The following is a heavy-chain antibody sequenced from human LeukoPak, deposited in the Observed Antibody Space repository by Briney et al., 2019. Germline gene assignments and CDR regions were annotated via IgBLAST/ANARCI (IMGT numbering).Heavy chain of an antibody. V-gene: IGHV4-34*01. Sequence: SETLSLTCAVYGGSFSGYYWSWIRQPPGKGLEWIGEINHSGSTNYNPSLKSRVTISVDTSKNQFSLKLSSVTAADTAVYYGARGYPVTMIVVVITTSGYFDYWGQGTLVTVSS. CDR1: GGSFSGYY. D-gene: IGHD3-22*01. CDR3: ARGYPVTMIVVVITTSGYFDY. J-gene: IGHJ4*02. CDR2: INHSGST.